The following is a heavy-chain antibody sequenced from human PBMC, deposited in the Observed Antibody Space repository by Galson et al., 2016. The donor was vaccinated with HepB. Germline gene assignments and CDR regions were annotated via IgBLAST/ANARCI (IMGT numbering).Heavy chain of an antibody. V-gene: IGHV3-30-3*01. CDR3: ARDQKRHFGWLFRWHYFDY. D-gene: IGHD3-9*01. Sequence: SCAASGFTFSSYAIHWVSQAPGKGLEWVAVISSDGYNKYYADSVKGRFTISRDNSKNTLYLQMDSLRAEDTALFYCARDQKRHFGWLFRWHYFDYWGQGTLVTVSS. CDR2: ISSDGYNK. J-gene: IGHJ4*02. CDR1: GFTFSSYA.